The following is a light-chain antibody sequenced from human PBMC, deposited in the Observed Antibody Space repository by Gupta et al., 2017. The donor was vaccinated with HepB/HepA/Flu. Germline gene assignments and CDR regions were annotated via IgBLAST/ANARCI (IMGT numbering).Light chain of an antibody. CDR3: QQYYSTPWT. CDR1: QSVLYRSNNKHS. V-gene: IGKV4-1*01. CDR2: WAS. Sequence: DIVLTQSPYSLAVPLGERATINCKSSQSVLYRSNNKHSLAWYQQKTGQPPKLLIYWASTRESGVPDRFSGSGSGTDFTLTISSLQAEDVAVYYCQQYYSTPWTFGQGTKVEIK. J-gene: IGKJ1*01.